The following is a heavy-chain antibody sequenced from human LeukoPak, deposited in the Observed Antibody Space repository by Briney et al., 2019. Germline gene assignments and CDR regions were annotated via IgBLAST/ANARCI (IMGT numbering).Heavy chain of an antibody. Sequence: SETLSLTCTVSGGSISNGDHYWSWIRQPPGKGLEWIGHIYYSGSTDYNPSLKSRLSISVDTSKNQFSLKLRSVIDADTAVYSCARTLVRGVLRGWFDPWGQGTLVIVSS. D-gene: IGHD3-10*01. CDR1: GGSISNGDHY. CDR2: IYYSGST. V-gene: IGHV4-30-4*01. J-gene: IGHJ5*02. CDR3: ARTLVRGVLRGWFDP.